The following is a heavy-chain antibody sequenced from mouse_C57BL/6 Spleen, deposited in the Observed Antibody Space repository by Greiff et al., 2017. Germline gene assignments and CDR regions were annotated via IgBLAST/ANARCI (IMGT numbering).Heavy chain of an antibody. CDR2: IYPGDGDT. J-gene: IGHJ1*03. CDR3: ARSYYGRNWYFDV. V-gene: IGHV1-82*01. CDR1: GYAFSSSW. D-gene: IGHD2-10*01. Sequence: QVQLKESGPELVKPGASVKISCKASGYAFSSSWMNWVKQRPGKGLEWIGRIYPGDGDTNYNGKFKGKATLTADKSSSTAYMQLSSLTSEDSAVYFCARSYYGRNWYFDVWGTGTTVTVSS.